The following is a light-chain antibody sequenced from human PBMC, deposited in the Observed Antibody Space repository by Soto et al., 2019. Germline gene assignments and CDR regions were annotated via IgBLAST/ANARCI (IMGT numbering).Light chain of an antibody. CDR3: QKYNSGLIT. Sequence: DIQMNQSPSSLSASVGDRVTITCRASQVIGNYLAWYQQKPGKVPKLLIYGAYTLQSGVPSRFSGSGSGTDFTLTISSLQPEDVAIYYCQKYNSGLITFGQGTRLEI. V-gene: IGKV1-27*01. CDR1: QVIGNY. CDR2: GAY. J-gene: IGKJ5*01.